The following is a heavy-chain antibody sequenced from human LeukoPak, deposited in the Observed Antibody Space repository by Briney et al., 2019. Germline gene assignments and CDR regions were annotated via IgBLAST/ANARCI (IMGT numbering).Heavy chain of an antibody. D-gene: IGHD1-1*01. CDR3: ATQRDGYPSWFDP. Sequence: SETLSLTCAVYGGSLSGYYWSWIRQPPGKGLEWIGEISHSGSTSYNPSLKSRVTISVDTSKNQFSLNLKSVIAADTAVYYCATQRDGYPSWFDPWGQGTLVTVSS. CDR1: GGSLSGYY. CDR2: ISHSGST. V-gene: IGHV4-34*01. J-gene: IGHJ5*02.